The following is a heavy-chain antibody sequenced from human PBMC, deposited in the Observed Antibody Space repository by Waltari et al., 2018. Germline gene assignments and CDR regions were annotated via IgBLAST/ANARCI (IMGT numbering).Heavy chain of an antibody. CDR1: GFTFSSYS. CDR2: ISSSSSYI. J-gene: IGHJ2*01. D-gene: IGHD3-10*01. Sequence: EVQLVESGGGLVKPGGSLRLSCAASGFTFSSYSMNWVRQAPGKGLEWVSSISSSSSYIYYADSLKGRFTIARDNAKNSLYLQMNSLRAEDTAVYYCARDPYYYGSGSYIRYFDLWGRGTLVTVSS. V-gene: IGHV3-21*01. CDR3: ARDPYYYGSGSYIRYFDL.